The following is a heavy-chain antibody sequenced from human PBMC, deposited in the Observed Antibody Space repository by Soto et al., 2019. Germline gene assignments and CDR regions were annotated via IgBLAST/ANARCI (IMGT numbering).Heavy chain of an antibody. J-gene: IGHJ5*01. V-gene: IGHV3-33*01. CDR2: IWYDGSNK. CDR1: GFTFSSYG. D-gene: IGHD3-22*01. CDR3: AREYYYDYAGWFDP. Sequence: GGSLRLSCAASGFTFSSYGMHWVRQAPGKGLEWVAVIWYDGSNKYYADSVKGRFTISRDNSKNTLYLQMNSLRAEDTAVYYCAREYYYDYAGWFDPLCQGTLQTVFS.